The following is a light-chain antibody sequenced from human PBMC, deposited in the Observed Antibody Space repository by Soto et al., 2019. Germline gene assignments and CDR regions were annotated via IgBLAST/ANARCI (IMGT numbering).Light chain of an antibody. V-gene: IGKV3-15*01. Sequence: EIVMTQSPATLSVSPGERVTLSCRASQSVSSSLAWYQQKPGQAPRLLIYGASTKATGNPARFSGSGSGTEFTLTISSLQSEDFAVYYCHQYNNWPPFSFGPGTKVDIK. J-gene: IGKJ3*01. CDR3: HQYNNWPPFS. CDR1: QSVSSS. CDR2: GAS.